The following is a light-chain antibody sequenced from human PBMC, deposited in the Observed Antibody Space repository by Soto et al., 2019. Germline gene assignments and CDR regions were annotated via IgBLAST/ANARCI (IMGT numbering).Light chain of an antibody. CDR3: QQSYSSPSIT. CDR2: AAS. Sequence: DIQMTQSPSSLSASVGDTVTITCRASQSISNYLNWYQQKPGTAPKLLIYAASSLQSGVPSRFSGSGSGTDFTLSISSLQPEDFATYYCQQSYSSPSITFGQGTRLDIK. CDR1: QSISNY. J-gene: IGKJ5*01. V-gene: IGKV1-39*01.